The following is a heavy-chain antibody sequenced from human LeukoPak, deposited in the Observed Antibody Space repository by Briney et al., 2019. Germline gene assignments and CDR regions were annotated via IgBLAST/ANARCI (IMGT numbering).Heavy chain of an antibody. CDR3: ARDGLLWFGELRGRFDY. J-gene: IGHJ4*02. CDR2: ISSSGSTI. Sequence: GGSLRLSCAASGFTFSDYYMSWIRQAPGRGLEWVSYISSSGSTIYYADSVKGRFTISRDNAKNSLYLQMNSLRAEDTAVYYCARDGLLWFGELRGRFDYWGQGTLVTVSS. V-gene: IGHV3-11*04. D-gene: IGHD3-10*01. CDR1: GFTFSDYY.